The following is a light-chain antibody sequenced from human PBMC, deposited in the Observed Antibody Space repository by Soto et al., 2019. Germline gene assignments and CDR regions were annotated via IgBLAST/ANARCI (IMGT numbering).Light chain of an antibody. V-gene: IGLV3-21*02. Sequence: SYELTQPPSVSVAPGQTARITCGENNIGSKSVHWYQQKPGQAPVLVVYDDSDRPSGIPERFSGSNSGNTATLTISRVEAGDEADYYCQVWDSSSDHPYVFGTGTKLTVL. CDR1: NIGSKS. CDR3: QVWDSSSDHPYV. J-gene: IGLJ1*01. CDR2: DDS.